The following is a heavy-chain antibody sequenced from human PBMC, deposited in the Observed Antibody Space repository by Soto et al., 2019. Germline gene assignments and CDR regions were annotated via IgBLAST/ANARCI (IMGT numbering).Heavy chain of an antibody. J-gene: IGHJ4*02. D-gene: IGHD3-22*01. V-gene: IGHV4-34*01. CDR1: GGSFSGYY. CDR3: ARGDYDGEFDY. CDR2: INHSGNT. Sequence: QVQLQQWGAGLLKPSETLSLTCAVYGGSFSGYYWSCIRQPPGKGLEWIGEINHSGNTNYNPSLKSRVTISVDTSKTQFSLKLSSVTAADTAVYYCARGDYDGEFDYWGQGTLVTVSS.